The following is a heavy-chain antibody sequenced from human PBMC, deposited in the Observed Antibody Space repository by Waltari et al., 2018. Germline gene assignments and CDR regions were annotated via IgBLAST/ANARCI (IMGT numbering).Heavy chain of an antibody. Sequence: QVQLQQSGPGLVKPSQTLSLTCAISGDSVSNNGVAWNWARQSPSRGLEWLGRTYYMSKWYNDYAVSVKSRITINPETSKNQVSLQLNSVTPDDTAVYYCTRAAGRRFDYWGQGTAVTVSS. CDR3: TRAAGRRFDY. V-gene: IGHV6-1*01. CDR1: GDSVSNNGVA. CDR2: TYYMSKWYN. J-gene: IGHJ4*02.